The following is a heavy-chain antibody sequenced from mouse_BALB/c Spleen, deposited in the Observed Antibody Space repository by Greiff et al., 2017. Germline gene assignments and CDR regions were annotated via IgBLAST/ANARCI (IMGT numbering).Heavy chain of an antibody. D-gene: IGHD1-2*01. V-gene: IGHV1-63*01. CDR1: GYAFTNYW. J-gene: IGHJ3*01. Sequence: QVQLQQSGAELVRPGTSVKISCKASGYAFTNYWLGWVKRRPGHGLEWIGDIYPGSGNTYYNEKFKGKATLTADKSSSTAYMQLSSLTSEDSAVYFCARRIHYYGSFAYWGQGTLVTVSA. CDR2: IYPGSGNT. CDR3: ARRIHYYGSFAY.